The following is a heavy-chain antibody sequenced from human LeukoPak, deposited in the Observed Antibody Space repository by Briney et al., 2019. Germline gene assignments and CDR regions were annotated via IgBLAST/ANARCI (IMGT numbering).Heavy chain of an antibody. V-gene: IGHV1/OR15-3*02. D-gene: IGHD3-16*02. CDR1: GYTFTDYY. CDR2: INAGNGNT. CDR3: AREDYVWGSYPPSPEAFDI. J-gene: IGHJ3*02. Sequence: ASVKVSCKASGYTFTDYYLHWVRQAPGQGLEWMGWINAGNGNTKYSQKFQGRVTITRDTSASTAYMELSSLRSEDTAVYYCAREDYVWGSYPPSPEAFDIWGQGTMVTVSS.